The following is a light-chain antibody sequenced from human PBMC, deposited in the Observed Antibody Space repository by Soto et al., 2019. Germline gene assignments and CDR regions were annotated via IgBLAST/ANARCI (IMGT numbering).Light chain of an antibody. CDR1: QSISKY. CDR2: DTS. J-gene: IGKJ3*01. Sequence: EIVLTQSPATLSLSPGEGATLSCRASQSISKYLVWYQQKPGQSPRVLIYDTSNRAPGIPAKFSGTGSGTDFTLIISSLAPEDFAVYYCQRRSDWPVTFGPGNKVDIK. CDR3: QRRSDWPVT. V-gene: IGKV3-11*01.